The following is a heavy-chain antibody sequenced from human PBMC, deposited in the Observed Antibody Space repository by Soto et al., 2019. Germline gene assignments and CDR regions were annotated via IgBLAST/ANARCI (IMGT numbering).Heavy chain of an antibody. V-gene: IGHV3-33*01. CDR3: ARGGDILTGYPYYYYGMDV. D-gene: IGHD3-9*01. CDR2: IWYDGSNK. J-gene: IGHJ6*02. CDR1: GFTFSSYG. Sequence: GGSLRLSCAASGFTFSSYGMHWVRQAPGKGLEWVAVIWYDGSNKYYADSAKGRFTISRDNAKNSLYLQMNSLRDEDTAVYYCARGGDILTGYPYYYYGMDVWGQGTTVTVSS.